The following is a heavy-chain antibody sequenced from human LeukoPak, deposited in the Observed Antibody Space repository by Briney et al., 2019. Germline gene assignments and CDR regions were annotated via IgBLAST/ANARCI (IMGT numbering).Heavy chain of an antibody. CDR3: ARAIAGDYNDY. V-gene: IGHV1-24*01. CDR1: GYTLTELS. J-gene: IGHJ4*02. CDR2: FDPEDGET. D-gene: IGHD3-16*02. Sequence: ASVKVSCKVSGYTLTELSMHWVRQAPGKGLEWMGGFDPEDGETIYAQKFQGRVTMTTDTSTSTAYMELRSLRSDDTAVYYCARAIAGDYNDYWGQGTLVTVSS.